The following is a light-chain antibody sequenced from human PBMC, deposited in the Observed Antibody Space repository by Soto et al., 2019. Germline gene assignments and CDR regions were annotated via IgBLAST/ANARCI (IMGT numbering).Light chain of an antibody. CDR1: ECIVRH. Sequence: DIQMTQYPSSLSASVGDRVTITCRASECIVRHLNWYQQKPGKAPKLLICAVSSLQNGVPSRFRGGGSGTDFTLTINNLKPEHFATCNCQRSYRTLSILFGQGTRLEI. CDR3: QRSYRTLSIL. J-gene: IGKJ5*01. CDR2: AVS. V-gene: IGKV1-39*01.